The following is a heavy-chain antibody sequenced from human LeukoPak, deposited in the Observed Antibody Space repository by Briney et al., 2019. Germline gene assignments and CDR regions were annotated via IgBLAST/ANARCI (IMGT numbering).Heavy chain of an antibody. CDR2: ISGSGGST. CDR1: GFTFSSYA. Sequence: PGGSLRLSCAASGFTFSSYAMSWVRQAPGKGLEWVSAISGSGGSTYYTDSVKGRFTTSRDNSKNTLYLQMNSLRAEDTAVYYCANSHASGYDYFDYWGQGTLVTVSS. D-gene: IGHD5-12*01. V-gene: IGHV3-23*01. J-gene: IGHJ4*02. CDR3: ANSHASGYDYFDY.